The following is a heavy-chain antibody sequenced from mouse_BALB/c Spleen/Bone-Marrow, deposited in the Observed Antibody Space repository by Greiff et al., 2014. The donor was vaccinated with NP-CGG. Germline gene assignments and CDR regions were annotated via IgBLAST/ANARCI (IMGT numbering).Heavy chain of an antibody. CDR2: IFPGTGTT. CDR1: GYTFTNYW. V-gene: IGHV1S132*01. CDR3: ARHYYGSSDAMDY. J-gene: IGHJ4*01. D-gene: IGHD1-1*01. Sequence: LEESGAELVKPGASVKLSCKTSGYTFTNYWIQWVKQRPGQGLGWIGEIFPGTGTTYYNEKFKSKATLTIDTSSSTAYMQLSSLTSEDSAVYFCARHYYGSSDAMDYWGQGTSVTVSS.